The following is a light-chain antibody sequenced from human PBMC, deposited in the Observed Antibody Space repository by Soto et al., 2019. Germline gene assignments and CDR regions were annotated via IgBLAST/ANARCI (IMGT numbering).Light chain of an antibody. CDR3: QQRSDWPLT. Sequence: EIVLTQSPATLSLSPGESATLSCRATQSVTNYLAWYQQKPGQAPRLLIYDTSNRATGIPARFSGSGSGTDFTLTIRSLEPEDSAVYYCQQRSDWPLTFGPGTKVEIK. J-gene: IGKJ1*01. CDR1: QSVTNY. CDR2: DTS. V-gene: IGKV3-11*01.